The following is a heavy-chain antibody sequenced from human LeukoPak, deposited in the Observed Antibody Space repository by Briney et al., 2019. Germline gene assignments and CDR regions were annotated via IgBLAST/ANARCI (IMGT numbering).Heavy chain of an antibody. J-gene: IGHJ2*01. CDR3: ARDHGSMIVERTPNYYFDH. Sequence: GGSLRLSCAASGFTFSNYCMSWVRQAPGKGLEWLANINQDRSEIYYVDSVKGRFTISRDNGKNSLYLQINSLRADDTAVYYCARDHGSMIVERTPNYYFDHWGRGTLVTVSS. CDR2: INQDRSEI. V-gene: IGHV3-7*01. CDR1: GFTFSNYC. D-gene: IGHD3-22*01.